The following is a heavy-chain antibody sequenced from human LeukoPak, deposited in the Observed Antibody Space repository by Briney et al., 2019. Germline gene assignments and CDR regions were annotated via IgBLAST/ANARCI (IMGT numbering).Heavy chain of an antibody. Sequence: ASVKVSCKASGYRFTAYSMHWVRQAPGLGLEWMGWINPNSGDTKNAQNYQGRITMTRDTSISTVYMELTSLRSDDTAVFYCARASGGGQTSFDIWGQGTVVTVPS. CDR3: ARASGGGQTSFDI. CDR1: GYRFTAYS. J-gene: IGHJ3*02. CDR2: INPNSGDT. V-gene: IGHV1-2*02. D-gene: IGHD3-16*01.